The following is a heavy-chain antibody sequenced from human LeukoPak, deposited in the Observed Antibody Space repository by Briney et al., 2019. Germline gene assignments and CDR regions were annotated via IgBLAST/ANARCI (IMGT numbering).Heavy chain of an antibody. V-gene: IGHV5-51*01. CDR3: ARKYSSGWPN. Sequence: HGESLKISCKGSGYSFSSYWIAWVRQMPGKGLECMGIIYPGDSDTTYSPSFQGQVTISVDKSITTAYLQWSSLKASDTAMYYCARKYSSGWPNWGQGTLVTVSS. J-gene: IGHJ4*02. CDR2: IYPGDSDT. CDR1: GYSFSSYW. D-gene: IGHD6-19*01.